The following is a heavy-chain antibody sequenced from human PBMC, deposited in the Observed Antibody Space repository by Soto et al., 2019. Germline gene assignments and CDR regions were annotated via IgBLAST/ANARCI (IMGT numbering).Heavy chain of an antibody. D-gene: IGHD1-26*01. CDR2: ISAYNGNT. CDR3: ARVSRGSGSYYDAFDI. V-gene: IGHV1-18*04. CDR1: GYTFTSYG. J-gene: IGHJ3*02. Sequence: ASVKVSCKASGYTFTSYGISWVRQAPGQGLEWMGWISAYNGNTNYAQKLQGRVTMTTDTSTSTAYMELRSLRSDDTAVYYCARVSRGSGSYYDAFDIWGQGTMVTVSS.